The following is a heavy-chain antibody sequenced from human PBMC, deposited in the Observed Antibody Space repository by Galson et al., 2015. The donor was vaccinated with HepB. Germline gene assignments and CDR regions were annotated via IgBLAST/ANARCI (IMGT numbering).Heavy chain of an antibody. V-gene: IGHV1-18*04. Sequence: SVKVSCKASGYTFTSYGISWVRQAPGQGLEWMGWISVYNGNTNYAQKLQGRVTMTTDTSTSTAYMELRSLRSDDTAVYYCTIYRPGRAVAGSGFDPWVQGTLFTVSS. CDR1: GYTFTSYG. CDR3: TIYRPGRAVAGSGFDP. CDR2: ISVYNGNT. J-gene: IGHJ5*02. D-gene: IGHD6-19*01.